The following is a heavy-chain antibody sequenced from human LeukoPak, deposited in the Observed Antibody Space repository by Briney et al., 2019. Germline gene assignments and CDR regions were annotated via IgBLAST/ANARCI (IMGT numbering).Heavy chain of an antibody. CDR3: TREGKTKDIVVVPAAFDY. D-gene: IGHD2-2*01. CDR2: IRSKAYGGTT. V-gene: IGHV3-49*04. J-gene: IGHJ4*02. Sequence: GGSLRLSCTASGFTFGDYAMSWVRQAPGKGLEWVGFIRSKAYGGTTEYAASVKGRFTISRDDSKSIAYLQMNSLKTEDTAVYYCTREGKTKDIVVVPAAFDYWGQGTLVTVSS. CDR1: GFTFGDYA.